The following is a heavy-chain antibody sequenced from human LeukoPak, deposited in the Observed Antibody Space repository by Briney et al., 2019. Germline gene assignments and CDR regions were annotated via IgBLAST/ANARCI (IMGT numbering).Heavy chain of an antibody. CDR3: ARDWQDYMDV. CDR1: GGTFSSYA. CDR2: IIPIFGTA. J-gene: IGHJ6*03. V-gene: IGHV1-69*05. Sequence: ASVKVSCKASGGTFSSYAISWVRQAPGQGLEWMGGIIPIFGTANYAQKFQGRVTMTRDTSTSTVYMELSSLRSEDTAVYYCARDWQDYMDVWGKGTTVTVSS.